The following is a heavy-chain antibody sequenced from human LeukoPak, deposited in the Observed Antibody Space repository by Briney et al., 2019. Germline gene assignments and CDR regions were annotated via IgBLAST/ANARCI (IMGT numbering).Heavy chain of an antibody. V-gene: IGHV4-61*01. Sequence: PSETLSLTCTVSGGSVSGGSYYWSWIRQPPGKGLEWIGNVYYSGSTNYNPSLKSRVTISVDTSTNQFSLKLSSVTAADTAVYYCARGRGERYYDFWSGYLYYGMDVWGQGTTVTVSS. J-gene: IGHJ6*02. CDR2: VYYSGST. D-gene: IGHD3-3*01. CDR1: GGSVSGGSYY. CDR3: ARGRGERYYDFWSGYLYYGMDV.